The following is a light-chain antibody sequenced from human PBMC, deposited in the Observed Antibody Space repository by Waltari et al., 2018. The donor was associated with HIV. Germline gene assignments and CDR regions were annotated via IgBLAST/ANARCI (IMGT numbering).Light chain of an antibody. CDR1: QTLLYSSYHKNY. V-gene: IGKV4-1*01. CDR2: WAS. CDR3: KQYYRTQLP. J-gene: IGKJ4*01. Sequence: DMVMTESPDSLAVSVGERATVTCTARQTLLYSSYHKNYLDWYQTKPGQPPKMLMYWASNRQSGVPDGLSGSGYGTNFSLAINKLQAEDVVASYHKQYYRTQLPLGGGT.